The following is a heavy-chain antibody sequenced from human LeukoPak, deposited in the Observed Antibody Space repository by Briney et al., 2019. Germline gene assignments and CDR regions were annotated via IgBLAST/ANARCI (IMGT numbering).Heavy chain of an antibody. V-gene: IGHV4-34*01. CDR2: INRSGRA. CDR1: GGSFSGYY. CDR3: ARHKIVITMLGVHRWFDP. Sequence: SETLSLTCAVYGGSFSGYYWSWIRQPPGKGLEWIGDINRSGRAVYNTSLKSRVIISVDTSKNQFSLKVNSVTAADTAVYYCARHKIVITMLGVHRWFDPWGQGTLVAVSS. J-gene: IGHJ5*02. D-gene: IGHD3-3*01.